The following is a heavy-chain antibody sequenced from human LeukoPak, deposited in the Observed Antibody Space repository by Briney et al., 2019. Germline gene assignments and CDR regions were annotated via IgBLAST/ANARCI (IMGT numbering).Heavy chain of an antibody. J-gene: IGHJ3*02. V-gene: IGHV3-11*04. D-gene: IGHD2-21*02. CDR2: ISSSGSNI. CDR1: GFTFSDYY. Sequence: GGSLRLSCAASGFTFSDYYMSWIRQAPGKGLEWVSYISSSGSNIYYADSVKGRFTISRDNAKNSLYLQMNSLRAEDTAVYYCARFPCGGDCSRDVAFDIWGQGTMVTVSS. CDR3: ARFPCGGDCSRDVAFDI.